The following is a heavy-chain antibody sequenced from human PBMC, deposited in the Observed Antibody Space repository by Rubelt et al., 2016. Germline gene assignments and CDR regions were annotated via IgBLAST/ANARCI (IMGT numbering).Heavy chain of an antibody. V-gene: IGHV3-33*01. CDR2: IWYDGGYK. J-gene: IGHJ6*02. CDR1: GFTFRTYG. CDR3: SRDMGQLVYYAMDV. Sequence: GGGVVQPGRSLRLSCAASGFTFRTYGMHWVRQAPGKGLEWVAVIWYDGGYKYNADSVQGRFTISRDNAKNTLFLQMSSLRVEDTAGYYCSRDMGQLVYYAMDVWGQGTTVTVSS. D-gene: IGHD6-13*01.